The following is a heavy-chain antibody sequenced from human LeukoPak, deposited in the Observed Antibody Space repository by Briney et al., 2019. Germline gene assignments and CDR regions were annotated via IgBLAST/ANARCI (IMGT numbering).Heavy chain of an antibody. CDR3: ARGQYYYGSGSFPFGY. Sequence: SETLSLTCTVSGGSISSYYWSWIRQPPGKGLEWIGEINHSGSTNYNPSLKSRVTISVDTSKNQFSLKLSSVTAADTAVYYCARGQYYYGSGSFPFGYWGQGTLVTVSS. CDR1: GGSISSYY. J-gene: IGHJ4*02. V-gene: IGHV4-34*01. CDR2: INHSGST. D-gene: IGHD3-10*01.